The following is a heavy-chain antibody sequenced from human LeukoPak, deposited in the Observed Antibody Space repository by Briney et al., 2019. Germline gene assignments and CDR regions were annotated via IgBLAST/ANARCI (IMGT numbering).Heavy chain of an antibody. J-gene: IGHJ4*02. D-gene: IGHD6-19*01. Sequence: SVKVSCKASGGTFSSYAISWVRQAPGQGLEWMGGIIPIFGTANYAQKFQGRVTITADESTSTAYMELSSLRSEDTAVYYCASLRIAVAGTRGYYFDYWGQGTLVTVSS. CDR1: GGTFSSYA. CDR2: IIPIFGTA. CDR3: ASLRIAVAGTRGYYFDY. V-gene: IGHV1-69*13.